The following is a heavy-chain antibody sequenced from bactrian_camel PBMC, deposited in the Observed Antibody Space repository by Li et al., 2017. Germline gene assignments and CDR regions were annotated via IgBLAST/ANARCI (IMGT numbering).Heavy chain of an antibody. CDR1: GYLYGGNC. CDR2: MDGYGGA. Sequence: HVQLVESGGGSVQTGGSLRLSCQVSGYLYGGNCLGWFRQYPGKERELVARMDGYGGATYANAVKGRFTVTRDNANYALYLQMNSLRPGDTATYYCATRLNSGCPTRPSDFDYSGQGTQVTVS. V-gene: IGHV3S53*01. J-gene: IGHJ4*01. D-gene: IGHD4*01. CDR3: ATRLNSGCPTRPSDFDY.